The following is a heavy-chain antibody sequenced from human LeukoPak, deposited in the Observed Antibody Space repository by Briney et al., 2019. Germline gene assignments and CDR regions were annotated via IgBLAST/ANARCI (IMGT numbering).Heavy chain of an antibody. V-gene: IGHV4-59*01. D-gene: IGHD6-13*01. J-gene: IGHJ4*02. CDR3: AILGVAAAGTQYYFDY. CDR1: GGSISSYY. CDR2: IYYSGST. Sequence: SETLSLTCTVSGGSISSYYWSWIRQPPGKGLEWIGYIYYSGSTNYNPSLKSRVTISVDTSKNQFSLKLSSVTAADTAVYYCAILGVAAAGTQYYFDYWGQGTLVTVSS.